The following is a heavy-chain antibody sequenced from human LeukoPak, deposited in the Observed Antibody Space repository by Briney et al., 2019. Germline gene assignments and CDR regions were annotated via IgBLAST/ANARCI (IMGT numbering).Heavy chain of an antibody. CDR1: GFTFSSCA. J-gene: IGHJ4*02. CDR2: INHSGST. D-gene: IGHD2-21*02. CDR3: ARKDGVAAINY. V-gene: IGHV4-34*01. Sequence: PGGSLRLSCAASGFTFSSCAMNWVRQPPGKGLEWIGEINHSGSTNYNPSLKSRVTISVDTSKNQFSLKLSSVTAADTAVYYCARKDGVAAINYWGQGTLVTVSS.